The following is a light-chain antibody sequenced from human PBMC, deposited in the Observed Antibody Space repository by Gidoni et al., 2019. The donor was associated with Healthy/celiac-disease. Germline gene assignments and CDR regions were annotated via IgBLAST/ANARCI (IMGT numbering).Light chain of an antibody. CDR3: QQYNSYSLT. J-gene: IGKJ4*01. V-gene: IGKV1-5*01. Sequence: DIQLTQSPSTLSASVGDRVTITCRASQSISSWLAWYQQKPGKAPKLLIYDASSLESGVPSRFSGSGSGTEFTLTISSLQPDDFATYYCQQYNSYSLTFGGGTKVEIK. CDR1: QSISSW. CDR2: DAS.